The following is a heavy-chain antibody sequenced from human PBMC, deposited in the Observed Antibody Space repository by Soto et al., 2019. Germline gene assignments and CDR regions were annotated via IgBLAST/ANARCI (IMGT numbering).Heavy chain of an antibody. D-gene: IGHD3-22*01. CDR1: GFTFSSYA. CDR2: ISGSGGST. J-gene: IGHJ3*02. CDR3: AKRMDSSGYDPMYKLIVSAFDI. V-gene: IGHV3-23*01. Sequence: GGSLRLSCAASGFTFSSYAMSWVRQAPGKGLEWVSAISGSGGSTYYADSVKGRFTISRDNSKNTLYLQMNSLRAEDTAVYYCAKRMDSSGYDPMYKLIVSAFDIWGQGTMVTVSS.